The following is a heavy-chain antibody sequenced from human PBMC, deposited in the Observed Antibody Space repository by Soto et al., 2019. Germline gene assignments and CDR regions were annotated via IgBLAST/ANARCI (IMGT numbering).Heavy chain of an antibody. CDR3: ARGSVDKVDSSGFYEY. CDR1: GGSFSAYY. J-gene: IGHJ4*02. CDR2: INHSGGT. V-gene: IGHV4-34*01. D-gene: IGHD3-22*01. Sequence: SETLSLTCAVYGGSFSAYYWSWIRQPPGKGLEWIGEINHSGGTSYNPSLKSRVTISVDTSKSQFSLKLTSVTAADRAVYYCARGSVDKVDSSGFYEYWGQRTPVPVSS.